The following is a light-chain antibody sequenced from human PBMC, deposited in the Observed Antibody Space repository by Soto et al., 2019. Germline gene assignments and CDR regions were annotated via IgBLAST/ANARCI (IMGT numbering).Light chain of an antibody. CDR1: QSVGSS. CDR3: QQYNNWPRT. J-gene: IGKJ1*01. CDR2: GAS. Sequence: IVITQSPATLSVSPGERATLSCRARQSVGSSLAWYQQKPGQAPRLLIYGASTRATGIPARFSGSGSGTEFTLSISSLQSEDIAVYYCQQYNNWPRTFGQGTKVEIK. V-gene: IGKV3-15*01.